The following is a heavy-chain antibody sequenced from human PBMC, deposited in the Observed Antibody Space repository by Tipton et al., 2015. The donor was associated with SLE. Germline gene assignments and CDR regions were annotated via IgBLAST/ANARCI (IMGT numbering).Heavy chain of an antibody. D-gene: IGHD6-19*01. J-gene: IGHJ4*02. V-gene: IGHV4-34*01. CDR3: ARLNLAVAGFDY. CDR1: GGSFSGYY. Sequence: TLSLTCAVYGGSFSGYYWSWIRQPPGKGLEWIGEINHSGSTNYNPSLKSRVTISVDTSKNQFSLKLTSVTAADTAMYYCARLNLAVAGFDYWGQGTLVTVSS. CDR2: INHSGST.